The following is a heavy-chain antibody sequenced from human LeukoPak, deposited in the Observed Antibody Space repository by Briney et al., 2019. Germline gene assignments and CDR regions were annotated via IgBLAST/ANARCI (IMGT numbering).Heavy chain of an antibody. J-gene: IGHJ4*02. Sequence: PGGCLRLSCAASGFAFSTYWMDWVRQAPGKGLGWVGNIHQDGSVKHYVDCVRGRFTISRDNARNSVYLQMNALRVEETAVYYCTRDFVFWGQGTLVTASS. D-gene: IGHD3-3*01. CDR2: IHQDGSVK. V-gene: IGHV3-7*01. CDR3: TRDFVF. CDR1: GFAFSTYW.